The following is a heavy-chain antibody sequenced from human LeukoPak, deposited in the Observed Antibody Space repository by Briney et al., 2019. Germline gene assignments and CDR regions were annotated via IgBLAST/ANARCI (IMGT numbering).Heavy chain of an antibody. D-gene: IGHD3-3*01. V-gene: IGHV4-39*07. CDR1: GGSISSSSYY. Sequence: PSETLSLTCTVSGGSISSSSYYWGWIRQPPGKGLEWIGSTYYSGSTYYNPSLKSRVTISVDTSKNQFSLKLSSVTAADTAVYYCARSPLYDFWSGYYPLHFDYWGQGTLVTVSS. J-gene: IGHJ4*02. CDR2: TYYSGST. CDR3: ARSPLYDFWSGYYPLHFDY.